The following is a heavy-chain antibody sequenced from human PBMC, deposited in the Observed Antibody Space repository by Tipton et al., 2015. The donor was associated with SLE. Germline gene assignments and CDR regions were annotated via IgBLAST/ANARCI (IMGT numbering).Heavy chain of an antibody. D-gene: IGHD3-3*01. CDR1: GFTFDDYA. J-gene: IGHJ2*01. V-gene: IGHV3-43D*03. CDR2: IIWDGGRT. CDR3: AKGAYDFWSGYYTGDWYFDL. Sequence: SLRLSCAASGFTFDDYAMHWVRQAPGKGLEWVSVIIWDGGRTHYAESVKGRFTVSRDNTKNSLYLQMNSLRPEDTAVYYCAKGAYDFWSGYYTGDWYFDLWGRGTLVTVSS.